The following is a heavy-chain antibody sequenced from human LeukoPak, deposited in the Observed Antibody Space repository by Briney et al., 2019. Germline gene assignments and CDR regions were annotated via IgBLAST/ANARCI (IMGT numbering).Heavy chain of an antibody. CDR1: GFTFSTYA. Sequence: PGGSLRLSCAASGFTFSTYAMHWVRQAPGEGLEWVALISYDSTNIHYADSVKGRFTISRDNSKSTLYLQMNSLRTEDTAVYYCARDVPPLDYWGQGTLVTVSS. CDR3: ARDVPPLDY. CDR2: ISYDSTNI. J-gene: IGHJ4*02. V-gene: IGHV3-30-3*01.